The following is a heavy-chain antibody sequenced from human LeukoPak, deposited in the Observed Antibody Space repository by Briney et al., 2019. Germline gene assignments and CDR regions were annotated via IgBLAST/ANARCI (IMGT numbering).Heavy chain of an antibody. D-gene: IGHD6-13*01. V-gene: IGHV1-69*13. CDR2: IIPIFGTA. J-gene: IGHJ4*02. Sequence: VASVKVSCKASGGTFGSYAISWVRQAPGQGLEWMGGIIPIFGTANYAQKFQGRVTITADESTSTAYMELSSLRSEDTAVYYCARGSRAAAGYGGYWGQGTLVTVSS. CDR3: ARGSRAAAGYGGY. CDR1: GGTFGSYA.